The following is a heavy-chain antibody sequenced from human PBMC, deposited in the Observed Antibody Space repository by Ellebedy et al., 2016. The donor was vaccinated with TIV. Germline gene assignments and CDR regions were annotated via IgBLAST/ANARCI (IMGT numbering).Heavy chain of an antibody. Sequence: GESLKISXGAFGFTFSNAWMTWVRQAPGKGLEWVGRIKSKTDGGTTDYAAPVKGRFTISRDDSKNMVYLQMNSLRAEDTAVYYCTYSSSTDYWGQGTLVTVSS. D-gene: IGHD6-13*01. CDR1: GFTFSNAW. CDR2: IKSKTDGGTT. CDR3: TYSSSTDY. V-gene: IGHV3-15*01. J-gene: IGHJ4*02.